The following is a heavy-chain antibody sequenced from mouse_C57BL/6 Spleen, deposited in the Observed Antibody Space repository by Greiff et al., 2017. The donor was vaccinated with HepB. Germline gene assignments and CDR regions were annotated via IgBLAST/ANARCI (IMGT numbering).Heavy chain of an antibody. V-gene: IGHV14-3*01. J-gene: IGHJ2*01. D-gene: IGHD2-4*01. CDR1: GFNIKNTY. CDR2: IDPANGNT. CDR3: AGGDYDGEGYFDY. Sequence: SVAELVRPGASVKLSCTASGFNIKNTYMHWVKQRPEQGLEWIGRIDPANGNTKYAPKFQGKATITADTSSNTAYLQLSSLTSEDTAIYYCAGGDYDGEGYFDYWGQGTTLTVSS.